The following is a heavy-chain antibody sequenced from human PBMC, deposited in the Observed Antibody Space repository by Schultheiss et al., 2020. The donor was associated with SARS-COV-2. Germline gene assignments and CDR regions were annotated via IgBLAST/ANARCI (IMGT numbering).Heavy chain of an antibody. CDR3: ARGRRGSGSYVSYYYYGMDV. CDR1: GYTFTSYA. V-gene: IGHV1-3*01. Sequence: ASVKVSCKASGYTFTSYAMHWVRQAPGQRLEWMGWINAGNGNTKYSQKFQGRVTITRDTSASTAYMELSSLRSEDTAVYYCARGRRGSGSYVSYYYYGMDVWGQGTTVTVSS. CDR2: INAGNGNT. D-gene: IGHD3-10*01. J-gene: IGHJ6*02.